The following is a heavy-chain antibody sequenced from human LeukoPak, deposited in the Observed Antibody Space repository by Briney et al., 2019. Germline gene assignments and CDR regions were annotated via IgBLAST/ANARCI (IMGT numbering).Heavy chain of an antibody. J-gene: IGHJ5*02. Sequence: SETLSLTCTVSGGSISSSSYYWGWIRQPPGKGLECIGSIYYSGSTYYNPSLKSRVTISVDTSKNQLSLKLSSVTAADTAMYYCARLARSAAGRWFDPWGQGTLVTVSS. V-gene: IGHV4-39*07. CDR1: GGSISSSSYY. CDR3: ARLARSAAGRWFDP. CDR2: IYYSGST. D-gene: IGHD6-13*01.